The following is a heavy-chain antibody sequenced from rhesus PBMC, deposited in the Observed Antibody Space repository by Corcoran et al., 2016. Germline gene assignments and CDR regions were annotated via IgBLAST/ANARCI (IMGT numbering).Heavy chain of an antibody. CDR3: ASDPAGTNLDY. CDR2: IYGSGSST. J-gene: IGHJ4*01. V-gene: IGHV4-169*02. D-gene: IGHD1-20*01. CDR1: GGSISSSY. Sequence: QLQLQESGPGLVKPSETLSVTCAVSGGSISSSYWSWIRQAPGKGLEWIGYIYGSGSSTNYNPSLQSRVTLSVYTAKNQLSLKLSSVTAAATAVYYCASDPAGTNLDYWGQGVLVTVSS.